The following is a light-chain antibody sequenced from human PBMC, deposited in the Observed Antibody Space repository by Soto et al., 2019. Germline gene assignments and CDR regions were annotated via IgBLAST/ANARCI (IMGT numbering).Light chain of an antibody. Sequence: DTQMTQSPSTLSASVGDRVTITCRASQSISEWLAWYQQKPGQAPNLLIYFASALQSGVPSRFSGSGSGTEFTLTISSLQPDDVATYYCQQYDTSPLTFGGGTKVEIK. CDR3: QQYDTSPLT. CDR1: QSISEW. V-gene: IGKV1-5*03. J-gene: IGKJ4*01. CDR2: FAS.